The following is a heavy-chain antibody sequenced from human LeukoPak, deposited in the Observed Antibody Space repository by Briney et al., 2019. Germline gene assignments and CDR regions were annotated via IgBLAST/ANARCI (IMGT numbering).Heavy chain of an antibody. J-gene: IGHJ5*02. D-gene: IGHD3-10*01. CDR1: GFTFSTYW. CDR2: INHSGST. V-gene: IGHV4-34*01. Sequence: GSLRLSCAASGFTFSTYWMSWIRQPPGKGLEWIGEINHSGSTNYNPSLKSRVTISVDTSKNQFSLKLSSVTAADTAVYYCARGRRLLWFGESSNWFDPWGQGTLVTVSS. CDR3: ARGRRLLWFGESSNWFDP.